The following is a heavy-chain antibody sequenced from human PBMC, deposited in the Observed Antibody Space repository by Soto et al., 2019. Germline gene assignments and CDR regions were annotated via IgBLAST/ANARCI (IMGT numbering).Heavy chain of an antibody. J-gene: IGHJ6*02. CDR2: INSDGSST. CDR3: ARDPDFWGGSDYGMDV. V-gene: IGHV3-74*01. D-gene: IGHD3-3*01. Sequence: EVQLVESGGGLVQPGGSLRLSCAASGFTFSSYWMHWVRQAPGKGLVWVSRINSDGSSTSYADSVKGRFTISRDNAKNTLYLQMNCRRAEDTAVYYCARDPDFWGGSDYGMDVWGQGTTVTVSS. CDR1: GFTFSSYW.